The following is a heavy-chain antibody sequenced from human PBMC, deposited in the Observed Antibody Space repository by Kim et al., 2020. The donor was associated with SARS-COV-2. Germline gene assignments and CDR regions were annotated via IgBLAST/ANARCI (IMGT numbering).Heavy chain of an antibody. V-gene: IGHV3-30-3*01. CDR3: AREEVMVDAFDI. Sequence: GGSLILSCAASGFTFSSYAMHWVRQAPGKGLEWVAVISYDGSNKYYADSVKGRFTISRDNSKNTLYLQMNSLRAEDTAVYYCAREEVMVDAFDIWGQGTMVTVSS. CDR1: GFTFSSYA. CDR2: ISYDGSNK. D-gene: IGHD3-10*01. J-gene: IGHJ3*02.